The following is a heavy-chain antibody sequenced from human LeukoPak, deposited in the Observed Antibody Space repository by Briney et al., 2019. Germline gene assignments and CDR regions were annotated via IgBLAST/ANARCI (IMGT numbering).Heavy chain of an antibody. CDR1: GGSISSSSYY. Sequence: SETLSLTCTVSGGSISSSSYYWGWIRQPLGKGLERIGSIYYSGSTYYNPSLKSRVTISVDTSKNQFSLKLSSVTAADTAVYYCARRGYDFWSGYSPFDYWGQGTLVTVSS. CDR2: IYYSGST. D-gene: IGHD3-3*01. V-gene: IGHV4-39*01. J-gene: IGHJ4*02. CDR3: ARRGYDFWSGYSPFDY.